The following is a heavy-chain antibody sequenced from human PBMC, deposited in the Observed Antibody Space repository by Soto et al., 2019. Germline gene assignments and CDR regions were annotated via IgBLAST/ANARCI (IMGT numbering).Heavy chain of an antibody. CDR2: ISNDGSST. CDR3: VRDQDSRGYSVFNL. J-gene: IGHJ5*02. V-gene: IGHV3-74*01. Sequence: GGSLRLSCAASGFTFDDYGMSWVRQAPGKGLMWVSRISNDGSSTTYADSVKGRFTISRDNARNTLYLQMNSLRVDDTAVYFCVRDQDSRGYSVFNLWGQGAQVTVSS. CDR1: GFTFDDYG. D-gene: IGHD3-22*01.